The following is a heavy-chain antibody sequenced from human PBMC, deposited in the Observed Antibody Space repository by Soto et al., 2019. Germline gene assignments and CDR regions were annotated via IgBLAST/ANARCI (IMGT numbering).Heavy chain of an antibody. Sequence: QVQLVQSGTEVKKPGASVKVSCKTSGYTFTSYGITWVRQAPGQGLEWMGWINTYNGERGYVQKFQGRLTVTADTSTSTAYMELRSLRSDDTAVYYCGRRGLDYWGQGTLVTVSS. V-gene: IGHV1-18*01. J-gene: IGHJ4*02. CDR1: GYTFTSYG. CDR3: GRRGLDY. CDR2: INTYNGER.